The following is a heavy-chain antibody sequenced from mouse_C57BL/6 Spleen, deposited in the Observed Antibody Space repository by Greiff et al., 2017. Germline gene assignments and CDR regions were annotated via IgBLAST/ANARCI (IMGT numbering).Heavy chain of an antibody. CDR2: IYIGNGYT. D-gene: IGHD2-10*02. Sequence: VQLKQSGAELVRPGSSVKMSCKTSGYTFTSYGINWVKQRPGQGLEWIGYIYIGNGYTAYNEKFKGKATLTSDTSSSTAYMQLSSLTSEDSAIYFCARCPLLVWYFDYWGQGTTLTVSS. CDR1: GYTFTSYG. V-gene: IGHV1-58*01. CDR3: ARCPLLVWYFDY. J-gene: IGHJ2*01.